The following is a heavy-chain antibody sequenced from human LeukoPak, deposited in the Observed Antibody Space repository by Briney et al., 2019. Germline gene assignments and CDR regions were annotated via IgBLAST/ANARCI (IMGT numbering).Heavy chain of an antibody. CDR3: ARLISYSRYYYYYYMDV. J-gene: IGHJ6*03. Sequence: GESLKISCKGSGYNFTSYWIAWVRQMPGKGLEWMGVIYPGDSDTRYSPSFQGQVTISADKSISTAYLQWSSLKASDTAMYYCARLISYSRYYYYYYMDVWGKGTTVTVSS. V-gene: IGHV5-51*01. CDR2: IYPGDSDT. D-gene: IGHD6-13*01. CDR1: GYNFTSYW.